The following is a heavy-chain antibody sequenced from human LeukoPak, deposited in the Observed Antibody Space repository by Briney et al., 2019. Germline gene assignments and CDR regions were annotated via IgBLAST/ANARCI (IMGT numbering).Heavy chain of an antibody. CDR2: INEHGTDS. CDR3: VRDETLWTLDW. Sequence: GGSLTLSCPASGFTFSGHWIHWVRQAPGMGLVWVSRINEHGTDSMYAESVKGRFTISRDNAKNTVYLQMNSLRAEDTAVYYCVRDETLWTLDWWGQGTLVSVSS. J-gene: IGHJ4*02. V-gene: IGHV3-74*03. D-gene: IGHD1-1*01. CDR1: GFTFSGHW.